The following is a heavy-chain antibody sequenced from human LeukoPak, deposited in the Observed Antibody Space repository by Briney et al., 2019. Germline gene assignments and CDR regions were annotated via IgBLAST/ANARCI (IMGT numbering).Heavy chain of an antibody. CDR3: ARLPIVVVPSTSFDM. J-gene: IGHJ3*02. V-gene: IGHV3-21*01. D-gene: IGHD2-2*01. CDR1: GFTFSSYS. Sequence: PGGSLRLSCAASGFTFSSYSMNWVRQAPGKGLEWVSSISSSSSYIYYADSVKGRFTISRDNAKNSLYLQMNSLRAEDTAVYYCARLPIVVVPSTSFDMWGQGTMVTVSS. CDR2: ISSSSSYI.